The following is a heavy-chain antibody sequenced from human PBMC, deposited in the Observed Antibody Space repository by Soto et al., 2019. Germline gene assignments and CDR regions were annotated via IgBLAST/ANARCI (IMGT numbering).Heavy chain of an antibody. CDR1: GFTFSSYG. CDR2: ISYDGSNK. CDR3: ATMGDYFDY. D-gene: IGHD3-16*01. V-gene: IGHV3-30*03. Sequence: QVQLVESGGGVVQPGRSLRLSCAASGFTFSSYGMHWVRQAPGKGLEWVAVISYDGSNKYYADSVKGRFTISRDNSKNTLYLQMNSLRAEDTAVYYRATMGDYFDYWGQGTLVTVSS. J-gene: IGHJ4*02.